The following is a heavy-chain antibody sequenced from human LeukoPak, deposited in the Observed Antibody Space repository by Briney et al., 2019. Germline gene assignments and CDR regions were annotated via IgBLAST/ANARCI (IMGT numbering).Heavy chain of an antibody. V-gene: IGHV4-34*01. CDR1: GGSFSGYY. CDR3: ARVPTTHYDCDY. Sequence: SETLSLTCAVYGGSFSGYYWSWIRQPPGKGLEWIGEINHSGSTNYNPSLKSRVTISVETSKNQFSLKLSSVTAADTAVYYCARVPTTHYDCDYWGQGTLVTVSS. CDR2: INHSGST. D-gene: IGHD1-7*01. J-gene: IGHJ4*02.